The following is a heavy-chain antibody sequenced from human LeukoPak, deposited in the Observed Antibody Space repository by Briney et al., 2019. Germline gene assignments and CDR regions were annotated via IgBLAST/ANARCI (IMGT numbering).Heavy chain of an antibody. CDR2: IYYSGST. CDR1: GGSICSIRYY. CDR3: ARWYSSSHSHFDY. D-gene: IGHD6-6*01. J-gene: IGHJ4*02. Sequence: SETLSLTCTVSGGSICSIRYYWGWIRQPPGKGLEWIGSIYYSGSTYYNRSLTSRDTKTVVTSQNQFPLKLSSVTAADTAGYYGARWYSSSHSHFDYWGQGTLVTVSS. V-gene: IGHV4-39*06.